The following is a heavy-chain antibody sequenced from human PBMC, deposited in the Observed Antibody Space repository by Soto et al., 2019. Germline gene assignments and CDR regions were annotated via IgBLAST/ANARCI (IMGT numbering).Heavy chain of an antibody. Sequence: QVQLQQWGAGLLKPSETLSLTCAVYGGSFSGYYWSWIRQPPGKGLEWIGEINHSGSTNYNPSLKSRVTISVDTSKTQFSLKLSSVTAADTAVYYCARGPLLLRGYCSGGSCYSIYFQHWGQGTLVTVSS. CDR2: INHSGST. CDR1: GGSFSGYY. CDR3: ARGPLLLRGYCSGGSCYSIYFQH. J-gene: IGHJ1*01. V-gene: IGHV4-34*01. D-gene: IGHD2-15*01.